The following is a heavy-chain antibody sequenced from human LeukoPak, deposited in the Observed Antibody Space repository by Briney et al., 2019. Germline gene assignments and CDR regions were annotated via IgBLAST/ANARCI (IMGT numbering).Heavy chain of an antibody. Sequence: PGGSLRLSCTASGFTFRTYVMTWVRQAPGKGLEWVSDVSDNGGDTSYADSVKGRFAISRDNAKNTLYLQMNSLRADDTAVYYSARDPSDVPTGDYWGEGTLVTVSS. J-gene: IGHJ4*02. D-gene: IGHD1-14*01. V-gene: IGHV3-23*01. CDR1: GFTFRTYV. CDR3: ARDPSDVPTGDY. CDR2: VSDNGGDT.